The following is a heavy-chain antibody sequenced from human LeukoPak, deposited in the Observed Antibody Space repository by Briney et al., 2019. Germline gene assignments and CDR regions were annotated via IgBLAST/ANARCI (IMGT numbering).Heavy chain of an antibody. Sequence: SETLSLTCTVSGDSISSSTYLWGWIRQPPGKGLEWIGSMHYSGSTYYNPSLNSRVTISVDTSKNQFSLKLTSVTAADTAVYYCCGSGWFAGPFGYWGQGALVTVSS. J-gene: IGHJ4*02. D-gene: IGHD6-19*01. V-gene: IGHV4-39*07. CDR3: CGSGWFAGPFGY. CDR1: GDSISSSTYL. CDR2: MHYSGST.